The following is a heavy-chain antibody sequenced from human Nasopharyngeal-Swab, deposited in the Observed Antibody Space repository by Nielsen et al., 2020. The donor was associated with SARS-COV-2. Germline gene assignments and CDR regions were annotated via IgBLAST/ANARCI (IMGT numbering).Heavy chain of an antibody. D-gene: IGHD6-6*01. CDR3: ARYLQLVHAFDI. CDR1: GFTFSSYG. J-gene: IGHJ3*02. Sequence: GGSLRLSCAASGFTFSSYGMHWVRQAPGKGLEWVAVISYDGSNKYYADSVKGRFTISRDNSKNTLYLQMNSLRAEDTAVYYCARYLQLVHAFDIWGLGTMVTVSS. CDR2: ISYDGSNK. V-gene: IGHV3-30*03.